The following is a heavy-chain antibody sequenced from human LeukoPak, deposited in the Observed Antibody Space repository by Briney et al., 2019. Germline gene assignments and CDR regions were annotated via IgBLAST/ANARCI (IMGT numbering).Heavy chain of an antibody. D-gene: IGHD6-6*01. CDR2: INPNSGGT. Sequence: ASVKVSCKASGYTFTGYYMHWVRQAPGQGLEWMGWINPNSGGTNYAQKFQGRVTMTRDTSISTAYMELSRLRSDDTAVYYCARDLEGSSLSLDYWGQGTLVTVSS. V-gene: IGHV1-2*02. CDR3: ARDLEGSSLSLDY. CDR1: GYTFTGYY. J-gene: IGHJ4*02.